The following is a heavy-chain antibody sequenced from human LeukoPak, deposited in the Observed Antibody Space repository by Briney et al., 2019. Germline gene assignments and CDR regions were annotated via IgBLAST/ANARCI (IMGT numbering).Heavy chain of an antibody. CDR3: ARTTVINKGSSFDI. V-gene: IGHV4-59*01. CDR1: GGSLTSSY. J-gene: IGHJ3*02. Sequence: PSETLSLTGSVSGGSLTSSYWSWVRQSPGNGLEGTGYIYYTGDTTYNPSLKGRVTISVATSKNQFSLKLISLTAADTAVYYCARTTVINKGSSFDIWGQGTLVTVSS. CDR2: IYYTGDT. D-gene: IGHD4-17*01.